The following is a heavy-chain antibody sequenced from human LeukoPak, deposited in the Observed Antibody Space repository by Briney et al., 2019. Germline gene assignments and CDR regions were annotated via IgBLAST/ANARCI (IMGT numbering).Heavy chain of an antibody. J-gene: IGHJ4*02. CDR2: IYWDDDK. D-gene: IGHD5-12*01. V-gene: IGHV2-5*02. CDR1: GFSLSTSGVG. CDR3: AQSLHSGDDFDY. Sequence: SVPTLVNPTQTLTLTCTFSGFSLSTSGVGVGWIRQPPGRALEWLALIYWDDDKRYSPSLKSRLTITKDTSKNQVVLTMTNVDPVDTATYYCAQSLHSGDDFDYWGQGTLVTVSS.